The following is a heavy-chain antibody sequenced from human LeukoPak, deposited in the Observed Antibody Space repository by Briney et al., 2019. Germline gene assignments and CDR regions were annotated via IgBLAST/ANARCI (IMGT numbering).Heavy chain of an antibody. Sequence: GGSLRLSCAASGFTFSSYGMHWVRQAPGKGLEWVAFIRYDGSNKYYADSVKGRFTISRDNSKNTLYLQMNSLRAEDTAVYYCARDQRGYSYAGGYYGMDVWGQGTTVTVSS. CDR1: GFTFSSYG. V-gene: IGHV3-30*02. D-gene: IGHD5-18*01. CDR3: ARDQRGYSYAGGYYGMDV. CDR2: IRYDGSNK. J-gene: IGHJ6*02.